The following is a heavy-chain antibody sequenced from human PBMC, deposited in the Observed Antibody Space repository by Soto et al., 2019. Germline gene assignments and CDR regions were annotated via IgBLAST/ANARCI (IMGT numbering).Heavy chain of an antibody. CDR3: ARDRRYAVYGDQLIVGAKAVVY. Sequence: VAAVKVSCKASGYTFTSYGISWVRQAPGQGLEWMGWISAYNGNTNYAQKLQGRVTMTTDTSTSTAYMELRSLRSDDTAVYYCARDRRYAVYGDQLIVGAKAVVYWGQGTLVTVYS. J-gene: IGHJ4*02. V-gene: IGHV1-18*01. CDR2: ISAYNGNT. D-gene: IGHD1-26*01. CDR1: GYTFTSYG.